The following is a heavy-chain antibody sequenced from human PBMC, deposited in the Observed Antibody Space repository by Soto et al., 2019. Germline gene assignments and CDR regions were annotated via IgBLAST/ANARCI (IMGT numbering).Heavy chain of an antibody. Sequence: SCKASGYTFTSYAMHWVRQAPGKGLEYVSSISINGGSTHYADSVKGRFTISRGNSKNTQYLQMSSLRADDTALYYCVKGEYYYDSSGYYPFDYWGQGTLVTVSS. CDR2: ISINGGST. V-gene: IGHV3-64D*06. D-gene: IGHD3-22*01. CDR3: VKGEYYYDSSGYYPFDY. CDR1: GYTFTSYA. J-gene: IGHJ4*02.